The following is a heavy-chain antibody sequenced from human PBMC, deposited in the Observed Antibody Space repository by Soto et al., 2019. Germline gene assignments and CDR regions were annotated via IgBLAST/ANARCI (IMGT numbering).Heavy chain of an antibody. D-gene: IGHD2-15*01. V-gene: IGHV3-23*01. CDR3: AKVSLDIVVVVAHFAFDI. CDR1: GFTFSSYA. J-gene: IGHJ3*02. CDR2: ISGSRGST. Sequence: EVQLLESGGGLVPPGRSLGLSCAAYGFTFSSYAMSWVRQAPGKGLEWVSAISGSRGSTYYEDSVKGRFTIPRDNTKNTLYLEMNSLRAEDTAVYYCAKVSLDIVVVVAHFAFDIWVQGTMVTVSS.